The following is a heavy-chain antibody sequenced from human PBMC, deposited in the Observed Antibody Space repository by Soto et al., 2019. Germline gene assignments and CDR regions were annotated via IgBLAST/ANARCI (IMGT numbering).Heavy chain of an antibody. CDR1: GFNFSTYG. CDR2: ISYDGNNK. CDR3: AKDHLPATVTTPGY. J-gene: IGHJ4*02. V-gene: IGHV3-30*18. Sequence: QVQLVESGGGVVHPGRSLRLSWAASGFNFSTYGMHWVRQAPGKGLAWVAVISYDGNNKYYADSVKGRFTIARDNSKNTLFLQMYSLRAEDTAVYYCAKDHLPATVTTPGYWGQGTLVTVSS. D-gene: IGHD4-17*01.